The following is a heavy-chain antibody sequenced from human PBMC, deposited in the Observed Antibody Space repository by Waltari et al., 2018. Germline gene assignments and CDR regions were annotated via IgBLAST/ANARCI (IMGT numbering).Heavy chain of an antibody. CDR1: GGSISSSSYY. CDR2: IYYSGST. Sequence: TCTVSGGSISSSSYYWGWLRQPPGKGLEGMGSIYYSGSTYYNPSLKSRVTISVDTSKNQFSLKLSSVTAADTAVYYCASQLWFGESYYGMDVWGQGTTVTVSS. D-gene: IGHD3-10*01. V-gene: IGHV4-39*01. CDR3: ASQLWFGESYYGMDV. J-gene: IGHJ6*02.